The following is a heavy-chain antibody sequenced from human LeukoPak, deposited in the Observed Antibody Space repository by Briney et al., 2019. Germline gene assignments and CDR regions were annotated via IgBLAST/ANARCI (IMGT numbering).Heavy chain of an antibody. D-gene: IGHD3-16*01. CDR1: GGSITNYY. J-gene: IGHJ4*02. V-gene: IGHV4-4*07. Sequence: SETLSLTCTVSGGSITNYYWSWIRQPAGKGVEWIGRIYGSGNSNYNPSLRSRVSISVDTYRTQFSLNLNSVTAADTAVYYCARVLGGSLYYFDYWGQGTLVTVSS. CDR2: IYGSGNS. CDR3: ARVLGGSLYYFDY.